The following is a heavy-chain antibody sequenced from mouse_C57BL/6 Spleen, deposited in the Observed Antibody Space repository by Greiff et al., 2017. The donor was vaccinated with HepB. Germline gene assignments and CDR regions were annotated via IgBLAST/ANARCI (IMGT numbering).Heavy chain of an antibody. J-gene: IGHJ1*03. CDR1: GYTFTSYW. V-gene: IGHV1-55*01. CDR2: IYPGSGST. D-gene: IGHD1-1*01. Sequence: QVQLQQPGAELVKPGASVKMSCKASGYTFTSYWITWVKQRPGQGLEWIGDIYPGSGSTNYNEKFKSKATLTVDTSSSTAYMQLSSLTSEDSAVYYCARTGITTVVEASWYFDVWGTGTTVTVSS. CDR3: ARTGITTVVEASWYFDV.